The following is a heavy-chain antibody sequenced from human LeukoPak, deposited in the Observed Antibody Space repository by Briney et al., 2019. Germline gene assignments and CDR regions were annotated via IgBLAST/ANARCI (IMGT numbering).Heavy chain of an antibody. D-gene: IGHD4-17*01. CDR3: TSDLTTVTTSFDY. J-gene: IGHJ4*02. Sequence: GRSLRLSCTASGFTFGDYAMSWFRLAPGKGLEWVGYIRSKAYGGTTEYAASVKGRFTISRDDSKSLAYLQMNSLNTEDTAVHYCTSDLTTVTTSFDYWRQGTLLTVSS. CDR1: GFTFGDYA. V-gene: IGHV3-49*03. CDR2: IRSKAYGGTT.